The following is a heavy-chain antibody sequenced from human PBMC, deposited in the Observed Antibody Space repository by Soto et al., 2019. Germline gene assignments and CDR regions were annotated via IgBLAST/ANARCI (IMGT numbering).Heavy chain of an antibody. CDR2: IYYSGST. Sequence: PSETLCHTFTLSGPAIRIFTYYRRWIRQPPVKGLEWIGSIYYSGSTYYNPSLKSRVTISVDTSKNQFSLKLSSVTAADTAVYYCARVLRYFDWSIDYWGQGTLVTVS. V-gene: IGHV4-39*01. CDR3: ARVLRYFDWSIDY. D-gene: IGHD3-9*01. J-gene: IGHJ4*02. CDR1: GPAIRIFTYY.